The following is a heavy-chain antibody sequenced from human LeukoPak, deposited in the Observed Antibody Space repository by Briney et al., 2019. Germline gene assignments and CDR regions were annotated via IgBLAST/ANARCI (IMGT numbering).Heavy chain of an antibody. CDR2: ISGSGSNI. CDR3: ARGSSGSYEGYYFDY. Sequence: PGGSLRLSCAASGFTFSDYYMTWIRQAPGKGLEWVSFISGSGSNIYYADSVKGRFTVSRDNAKNSLYVQMSSLRDEDTAVYYCARGSSGSYEGYYFDYWGQGTLVTVSS. D-gene: IGHD1-26*01. V-gene: IGHV3-11*01. J-gene: IGHJ4*02. CDR1: GFTFSDYY.